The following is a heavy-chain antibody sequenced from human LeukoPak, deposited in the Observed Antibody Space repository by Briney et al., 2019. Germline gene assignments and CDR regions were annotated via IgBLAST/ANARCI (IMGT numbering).Heavy chain of an antibody. J-gene: IGHJ2*01. D-gene: IGHD4-17*01. V-gene: IGHV3-21*01. CDR2: ISSSSSYI. CDR1: GFTFSSYA. CDR3: ARDSSGDHWYFGL. Sequence: PGGSLRLSCAASGFTFSSYAMSWVRQAPGKGLEWVSSISSSSSYIYYADSVKGRFTISRDNAKNSLYLQMSSLRAEDTAVYYCARDSSGDHWYFGLWGRGTLVTVSS.